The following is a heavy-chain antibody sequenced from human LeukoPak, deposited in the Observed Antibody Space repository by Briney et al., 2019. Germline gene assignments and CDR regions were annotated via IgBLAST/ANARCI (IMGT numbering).Heavy chain of an antibody. CDR3: ARALYYDILTGYYV. V-gene: IGHV3-30-3*01. D-gene: IGHD3-9*01. CDR1: GFTFSSYA. J-gene: IGHJ4*02. CDR2: ISYDGSNK. Sequence: PGGSLRLSCAASGFTFSSYAMHWVRQAPGKGLEWVAVISYDGSNKYYADSVKGRFTISRDNSKNTLYLQMNSLRAEDTAVYYCARALYYDILTGYYVWGQGTLVTVSS.